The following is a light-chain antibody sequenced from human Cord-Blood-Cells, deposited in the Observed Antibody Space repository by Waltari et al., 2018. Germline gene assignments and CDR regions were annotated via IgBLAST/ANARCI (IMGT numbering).Light chain of an antibody. CDR1: QSVSSN. V-gene: IGKV3-15*01. CDR2: DAS. Sequence: EIVMTQSPATLSVSPGERATLSCRASQSVSSNLAWYQQKPGQAHRLLIYDASTRATGIAARFSGSGSGTEFTLTISSLQSEDFAVYYCQQYNNWPPYTFGQGTKLEIK. CDR3: QQYNNWPPYT. J-gene: IGKJ2*01.